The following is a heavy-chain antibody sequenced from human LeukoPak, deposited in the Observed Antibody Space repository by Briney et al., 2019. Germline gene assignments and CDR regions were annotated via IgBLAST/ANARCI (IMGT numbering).Heavy chain of an antibody. CDR2: INWNGGST. CDR1: GFTFDDYG. D-gene: IGHD3-22*01. J-gene: IGHJ6*03. Sequence: PGGSLRLSCAASGFTFDDYGMSWVRQAPGKGLEWVSGINWNGGSTGYADSVKGRFTISRDNAKNSLYLQMNSLRAEDTALYYCARVGSSGYYGRSSDYYYMDVWGKGTTVTVSS. V-gene: IGHV3-20*04. CDR3: ARVGSSGYYGRSSDYYYMDV.